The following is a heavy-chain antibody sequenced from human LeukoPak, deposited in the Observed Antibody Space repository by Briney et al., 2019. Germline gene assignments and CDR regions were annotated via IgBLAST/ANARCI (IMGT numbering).Heavy chain of an antibody. J-gene: IGHJ6*03. Sequence: SETLSLTCTVAGGSISSNSYYWGWIRQPPGKGLEWIGTIYYSGSTYYNSSLKSRVTMSVGKSKNQFALKLTSVTAADTAVYYCSRVASVWIKDYYYYMDVWGKGTTVTVSS. CDR2: IYYSGST. D-gene: IGHD5-12*01. CDR3: SRVASVWIKDYYYYMDV. CDR1: GGSISSNSYY. V-gene: IGHV4-39*06.